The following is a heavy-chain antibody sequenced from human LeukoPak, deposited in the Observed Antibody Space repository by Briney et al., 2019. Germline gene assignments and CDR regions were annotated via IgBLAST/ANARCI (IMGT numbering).Heavy chain of an antibody. CDR2: IKGDGSET. CDR3: AREVAYSDY. V-gene: IGHV3-7*05. Sequence: GGSLRLSCAAPGFTFSYYWMSWVRQAPGKGLQWVANIKGDGSETYYVDAVQGRFTISRDNAKNSLYLQMNSLRAEDTAVYYCAREVAYSDYWGQGTLVIVSS. D-gene: IGHD5-12*01. CDR1: GFTFSYYW. J-gene: IGHJ4*02.